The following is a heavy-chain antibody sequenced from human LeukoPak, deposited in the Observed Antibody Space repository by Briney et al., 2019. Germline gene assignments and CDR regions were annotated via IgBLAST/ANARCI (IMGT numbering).Heavy chain of an antibody. CDR2: INNDGSGT. CDR1: GLTFNKSW. V-gene: IGHV3-74*01. CDR3: ARETESDFDY. Sequence: GSLRLSCAASGLTFNKSWMHWVRQGPGKGLEWVSRINNDGSGTSYAGSVKGRFTISRDNAKNTLYLQMNSLRAEDTAVYYCARETESDFDYWGQGTLVTVSS. D-gene: IGHD3-10*01. J-gene: IGHJ4*02.